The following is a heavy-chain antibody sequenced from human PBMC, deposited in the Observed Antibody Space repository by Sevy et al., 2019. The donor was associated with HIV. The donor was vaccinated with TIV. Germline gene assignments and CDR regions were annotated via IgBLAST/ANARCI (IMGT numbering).Heavy chain of an antibody. D-gene: IGHD2-8*01. Sequence: GGSLRLSCAASGFTFSNAWMSWVRQAPGKGLEWVGRIKSKSDGRTTDSAAPVKGRFTRSRDDKKNTLYLQMHSLKTEDTAVSDGTAVKMVDAIMEYGFDIWGQGTMVTVSS. CDR2: IKSKSDGRTT. J-gene: IGHJ3*02. V-gene: IGHV3-15*01. CDR3: TAVKMVDAIMEYGFDI. CDR1: GFTFSNAW.